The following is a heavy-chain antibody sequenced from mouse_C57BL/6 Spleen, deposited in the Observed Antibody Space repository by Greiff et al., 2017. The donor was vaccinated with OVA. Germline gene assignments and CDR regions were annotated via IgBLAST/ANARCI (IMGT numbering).Heavy chain of an antibody. J-gene: IGHJ4*01. V-gene: IGHV1-26*01. Sequence: EVKLQQSGPELVKPGASVKISCKASGYTFTDYYMNWVKQSHGKSLEWIGDINPNNGGTSYNQKFKGKATLTVDKSSSTAYMELRSLTSEDSAVYYCAREVDYWGQGTSVTVSS. CDR1: GYTFTDYY. CDR3: AREVDY. CDR2: INPNNGGT.